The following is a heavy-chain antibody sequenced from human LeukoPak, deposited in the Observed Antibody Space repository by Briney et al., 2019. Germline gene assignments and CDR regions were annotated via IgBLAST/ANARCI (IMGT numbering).Heavy chain of an antibody. CDR3: AKVGVVVVAATGGIDY. Sequence: PGGSLRLSCAASGFTVSSNYINWVRQAPGKGLEWVSLIYSGGTTYYADSVKGRFTISRDNAKNSLYLQMNSLRAEDTAVYYCAKVGVVVVAATGGIDYWGQGTLVTVSS. CDR2: IYSGGTT. D-gene: IGHD2-15*01. CDR1: GFTVSSNY. J-gene: IGHJ4*02. V-gene: IGHV3-53*01.